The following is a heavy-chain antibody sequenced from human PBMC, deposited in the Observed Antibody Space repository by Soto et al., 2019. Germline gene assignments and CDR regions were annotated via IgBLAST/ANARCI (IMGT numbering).Heavy chain of an antibody. D-gene: IGHD2-21*02. CDR2: IRSSGGHT. CDR1: GFTFSNSA. CDR3: AKVQEFCGFNCYIVDS. Sequence: PGGSLRLSCVASGFTFSNSAMSWVRHVPGKGLEWAAGIRSSGGHTNYADSVKGRFTISRDNSKDTLYLQMNSLGAEDTALYYCAKVQEFCGFNCYIVDSWGQGVLVTVSS. J-gene: IGHJ4*02. V-gene: IGHV3-23*01.